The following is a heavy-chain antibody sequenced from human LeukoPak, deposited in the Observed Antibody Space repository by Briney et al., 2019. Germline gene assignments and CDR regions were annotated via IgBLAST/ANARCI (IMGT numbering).Heavy chain of an antibody. Sequence: GGSLRLSCAASGFSLSSFAMSWVRQAPGKGLEGVSGLSGSGDTTYYADSAKGRFTISRDKSKNSLYLQMNSLRAEDTAVYYCARDRNYYGSGSSYYYGMDVWGQGTTVTVSS. D-gene: IGHD3-10*01. CDR3: ARDRNYYGSGSSYYYGMDV. CDR2: LSGSGDTT. CDR1: GFSLSSFA. J-gene: IGHJ6*02. V-gene: IGHV3-23*01.